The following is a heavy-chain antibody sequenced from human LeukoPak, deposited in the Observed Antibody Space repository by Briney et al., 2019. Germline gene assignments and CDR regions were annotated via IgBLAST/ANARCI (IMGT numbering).Heavy chain of an antibody. Sequence: PSGTLSLTYTVSGGSISSSDWWSWVRQPPGKGLEWIGEIYRSGSTNYNPSLKSRVTISVDKSKNQFSLKLSSVTAADTAVYYCARDKEDGGNSRFDYWGQGTLVTVSS. V-gene: IGHV4-4*02. CDR3: ARDKEDGGNSRFDY. CDR2: IYRSGST. J-gene: IGHJ4*02. CDR1: GGSISSSDW. D-gene: IGHD4-23*01.